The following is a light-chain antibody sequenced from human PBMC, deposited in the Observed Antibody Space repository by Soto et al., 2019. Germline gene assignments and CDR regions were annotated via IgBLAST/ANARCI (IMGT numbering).Light chain of an antibody. CDR3: SSHTTSLTWV. CDR1: SSDVGGYNY. J-gene: IGLJ3*02. CDR2: EVS. V-gene: IGLV2-14*01. Sequence: QSALTQPASVSGSPGQSITISCTGTSSDVGGYNYVSWYQQHPGKAPKLMIYEVSNRPSGVSNRFSGSKSGNTASLTISGLQAEDEADYYCSSHTTSLTWVFGGGTKVTVL.